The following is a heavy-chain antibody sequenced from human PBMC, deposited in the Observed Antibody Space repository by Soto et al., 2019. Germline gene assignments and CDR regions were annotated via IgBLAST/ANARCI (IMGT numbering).Heavy chain of an antibody. Sequence: ASVKVSCKATGYSFTRHYINWLLQAAGQGLEWMGWMNPNSGNAVYAQKFQGRVTMTRNTSITTAYIEVTSLKSDDTAVYYCARDLGGYDLYGPDTWGQGTLVTVSS. D-gene: IGHD5-12*01. J-gene: IGHJ5*02. CDR2: MNPNSGNA. CDR3: ARDLGGYDLYGPDT. CDR1: GYSFTRHY. V-gene: IGHV1-8*01.